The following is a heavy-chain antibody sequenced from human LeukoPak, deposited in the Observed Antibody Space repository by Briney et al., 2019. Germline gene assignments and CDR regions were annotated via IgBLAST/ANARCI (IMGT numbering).Heavy chain of an antibody. D-gene: IGHD3-10*01. CDR2: IYYSGST. J-gene: IGHJ3*02. V-gene: IGHV4-31*03. CDR3: ARVIGGSGSSLTWAFDI. CDR1: GGSISSGGYY. Sequence: PSQTLSLTCTVSGGSISSGGYYWSWIRQHPGKGLEWIGYIYYSGSTYYNPSLKSRVTISVDTSKNQFSLKLSSVTAADTAVYYCARVIGGSGSSLTWAFDIWGQGTMVTVSS.